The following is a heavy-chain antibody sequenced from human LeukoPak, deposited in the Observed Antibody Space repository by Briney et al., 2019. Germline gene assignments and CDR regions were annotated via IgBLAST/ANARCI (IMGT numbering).Heavy chain of an antibody. CDR1: GFTFSAYN. CDR2: ISGSGGST. J-gene: IGHJ4*02. Sequence: PGGSLRLSCAASGFTFSAYNMNWVRQAPGKGLEWVSAISGSGGSTYYADSVKGRFTISRDNSKNTLYLQMNSLRAEDTAVYYCARGPFPVLMVYAIFRYWGQGTLVTVSS. CDR3: ARGPFPVLMVYAIFRY. V-gene: IGHV3-23*01. D-gene: IGHD2-8*01.